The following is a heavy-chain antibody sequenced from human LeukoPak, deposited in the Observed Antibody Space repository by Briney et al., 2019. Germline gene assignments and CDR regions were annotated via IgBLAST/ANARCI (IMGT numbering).Heavy chain of an antibody. D-gene: IGHD3-10*01. J-gene: IGHJ4*02. CDR1: GGSVSSGSYY. V-gene: IGHV4-61*01. CDR2: IYYSGST. Sequence: PSETLSLTCTVSGGSVSSGSYYWSWIRQPPGKGLEWIGYIYYSGSTNYNPSLKSRVTISVDTSKNQFSLKLSSVTAADTAVYYCASEDYYYGSGSYFWGQGTLVTVSS. CDR3: ASEDYYYGSGSYF.